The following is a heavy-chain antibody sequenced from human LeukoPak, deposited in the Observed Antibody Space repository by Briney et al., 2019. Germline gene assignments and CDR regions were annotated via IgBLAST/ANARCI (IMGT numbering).Heavy chain of an antibody. D-gene: IGHD2-2*01. V-gene: IGHV1-2*02. J-gene: IGHJ5*02. CDR1: GYTFTGYY. CDR2: INPNSGGP. CDR3: ARGKIVVVPAGRGKNWFDP. Sequence: ASVKVSCKASGYTFTGYYMHWVRQAPGQGLEWMGWINPNSGGPNYAQKFQGRVTMTRDTSISTAYMELSRLRSDDTAVYYCARGKIVVVPAGRGKNWFDPWGQGTLVTVSS.